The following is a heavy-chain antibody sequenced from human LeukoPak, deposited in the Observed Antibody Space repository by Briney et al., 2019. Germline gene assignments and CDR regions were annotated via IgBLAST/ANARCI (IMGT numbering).Heavy chain of an antibody. V-gene: IGHV3-7*01. D-gene: IGHD7-27*01. CDR2: IKEDGSEK. CDR3: ARDYTGGWNDY. CDR1: GFTFRRHR. J-gene: IGHJ4*02. Sequence: GGSLRLSCAAAGFTFRRHRMSWVRQTKGKGLECVAKIKEDGSEKHYVDSVKGRFTISRDNAKNSLYLQMNSLRAEDTAVYYCARDYTGGWNDYWGQGTLVTVSS.